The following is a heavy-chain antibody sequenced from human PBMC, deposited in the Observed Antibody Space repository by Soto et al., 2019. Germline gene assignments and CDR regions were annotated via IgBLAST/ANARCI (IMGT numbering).Heavy chain of an antibody. Sequence: QVQLQESGPGLVKPSQTLSLTCTVSGGSISSGGYYWSWIRQHPGKGLEWIGYIYYSGSTYYNPSLKSRVTISVDTSKNQCSLKLSSVTAADTAVYYCARGRHDYGDYGGIDYWGQGTLVTVSS. J-gene: IGHJ4*02. CDR1: GGSISSGGYY. D-gene: IGHD4-17*01. V-gene: IGHV4-31*03. CDR3: ARGRHDYGDYGGIDY. CDR2: IYYSGST.